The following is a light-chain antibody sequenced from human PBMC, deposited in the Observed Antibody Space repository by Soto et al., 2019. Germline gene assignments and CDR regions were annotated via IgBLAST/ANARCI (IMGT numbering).Light chain of an antibody. CDR2: GAS. J-gene: IGKJ3*01. Sequence: ESVLTQSPGTLSLSPGERATLSCRASQSFSSSYLAWYQQKPGQAPWLLIYGASSRATGIPDRFSGSGSGTDFTLTISSLEPEDFAVYYCQHYGSALFTSGPGTKADVK. CDR3: QHYGSALFT. CDR1: QSFSSSY. V-gene: IGKV3-20*01.